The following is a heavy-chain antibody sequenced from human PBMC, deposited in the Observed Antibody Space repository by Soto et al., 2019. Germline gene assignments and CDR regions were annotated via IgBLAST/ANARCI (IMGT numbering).Heavy chain of an antibody. D-gene: IGHD5-12*01. CDR3: AIGYSGYESSHYYYYYGMDV. CDR1: GYSFTSYW. J-gene: IGHJ6*02. Sequence: GESLKISCKGSGYSFTSYWIGWVRQMPGKGLEWMGIIYPGDSDTRYSPSFQGQVTISADKSISTAYLQWSSLKASDTAMYYCAIGYSGYESSHYYYYYGMDVWGQGTTVTVSS. CDR2: IYPGDSDT. V-gene: IGHV5-51*01.